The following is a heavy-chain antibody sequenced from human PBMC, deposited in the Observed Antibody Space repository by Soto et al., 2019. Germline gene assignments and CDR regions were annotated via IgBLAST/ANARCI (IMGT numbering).Heavy chain of an antibody. V-gene: IGHV1-46*01. CDR2: INPSGGST. CDR3: TKGGGYVGWFDP. J-gene: IGHJ5*02. Sequence: QVQLVQSGAEVKKPGASVKVSCKASGYTFTSYYMHWVRQAPGQGLEWMGIINPSGGSTSYAQKFQGRVTMTRDTSTSTVYLELSSLRSEDTAVYYCTKGGGYVGWFDPWGQGTLVTVSS. D-gene: IGHD5-12*01. CDR1: GYTFTSYY.